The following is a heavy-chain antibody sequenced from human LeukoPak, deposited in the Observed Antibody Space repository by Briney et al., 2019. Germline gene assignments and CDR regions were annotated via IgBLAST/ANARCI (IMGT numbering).Heavy chain of an antibody. V-gene: IGHV3-7*01. D-gene: IGHD3-22*01. Sequence: GGSLRLSCAASGFTFSSSWMSWVRQAPGKGLEWVANTNQGGSEEYYVDSVKGRFTISRDNAKNSLYLQMNSLRAEDTAVYYCARDSSGYAYWGQGTLVTVSS. CDR1: GFTFSSSW. CDR2: TNQGGSEE. J-gene: IGHJ4*02. CDR3: ARDSSGYAY.